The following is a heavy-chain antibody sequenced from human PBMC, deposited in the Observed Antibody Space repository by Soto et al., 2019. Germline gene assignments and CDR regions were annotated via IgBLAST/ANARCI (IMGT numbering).Heavy chain of an antibody. D-gene: IGHD3-10*01. CDR1: GWSFSGYY. CDR3: ARVRYYGSGSRGSGWFDP. V-gene: IGHV4-34*01. J-gene: IGHJ5*02. Sequence: SETLSLTCAFYGWSFSGYYWSWIRQPPGKGLEWIGEINHSGSTNYNPSLKSRVTISVDTSKNQFSLKLSSVTAADTAVYYCARVRYYGSGSRGSGWFDPWGQGTLVTVSS. CDR2: INHSGST.